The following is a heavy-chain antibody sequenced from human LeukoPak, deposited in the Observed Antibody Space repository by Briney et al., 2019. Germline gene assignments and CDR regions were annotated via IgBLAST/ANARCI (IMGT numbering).Heavy chain of an antibody. Sequence: GGSLRVSCEAPRFSSRNYIMYAVRQAPGKGLEWVAAISYDGSTVYYADAVKGRFTISRDNSKNTLYLQMNSLREEDGDVYYCARGTYGRGWLDFFEYLGQGSLVTVS. V-gene: IGHV3-30*03. CDR1: RFSSRNYI. J-gene: IGHJ4*02. CDR3: ARGTYGRGWLDFFEY. D-gene: IGHD6-19*01. CDR2: ISYDGSTV.